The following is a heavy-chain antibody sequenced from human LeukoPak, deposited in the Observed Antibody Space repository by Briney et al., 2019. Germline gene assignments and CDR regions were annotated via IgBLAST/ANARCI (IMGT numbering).Heavy chain of an antibody. V-gene: IGHV3-30*02. D-gene: IGHD4-11*01. J-gene: IGHJ6*03. CDR1: GFTFSSYG. CDR2: IRYDGSNK. Sequence: GGSLRLSCAASGFTFSSYGMHWVRQAPGKGLEWVAFIRYDGSNKYYADSVKGRFTISRDNSKNTLHLQMTSLRAEDTAVYYCAKYITVSTNSYYYYMDVWGKGTTVTVSS. CDR3: AKYITVSTNSYYYYMDV.